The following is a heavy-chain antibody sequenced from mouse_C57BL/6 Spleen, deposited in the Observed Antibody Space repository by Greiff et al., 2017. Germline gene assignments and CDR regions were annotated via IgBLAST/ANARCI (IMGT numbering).Heavy chain of an antibody. CDR2: IYPGSGST. V-gene: IGHV1-55*01. CDR3: ARMTYYDYDGAY. D-gene: IGHD2-4*01. CDR1: GYTFTSYW. Sequence: QVQLQQPGAELVKPGASVKMSCKASGYTFTSYWITWVKQRPGQGLEWIGDIYPGSGSTNYNEKFKSKATLTVDTSTSTAYMQLSSLTSEDSAVYYWARMTYYDYDGAYWGQGTLVTVSA. J-gene: IGHJ3*01.